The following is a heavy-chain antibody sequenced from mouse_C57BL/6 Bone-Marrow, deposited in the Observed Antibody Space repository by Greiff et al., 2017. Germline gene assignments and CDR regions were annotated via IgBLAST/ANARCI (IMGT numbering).Heavy chain of an antibody. CDR3: ARLLLRAMGY. Sequence: EVQVVESGGGLVKPGGSLKLSCAASGFTFSSYAMSWVRQTPEKRLEWVATISYGGSYTSYQDNVKGRFTISRNNAKNNRYLQMSHLKSEDTAMYYCARLLLRAMGYWGQGTSVTVSS. CDR1: GFTFSSYA. V-gene: IGHV5-4*01. D-gene: IGHD1-1*01. J-gene: IGHJ4*01. CDR2: ISYGGSYT.